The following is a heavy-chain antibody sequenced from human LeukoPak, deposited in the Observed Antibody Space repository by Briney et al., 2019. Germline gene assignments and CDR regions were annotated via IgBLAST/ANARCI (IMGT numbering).Heavy chain of an antibody. CDR3: TKRRRGYHDY. J-gene: IGHJ4*02. CDR2: VYSGNDGT. CDR1: GFTVSTDN. Sequence: GGSLRLSCAASGFTVSTDNMSWVRQVPGKGLEWVSVVYSGNDGTNYADSVRGRFTISRDDSKNMVYLQMNNLRLEDAAVYYCTKRRRGYHDYWGQGTLVTVSS. V-gene: IGHV3-66*02. D-gene: IGHD5-12*01.